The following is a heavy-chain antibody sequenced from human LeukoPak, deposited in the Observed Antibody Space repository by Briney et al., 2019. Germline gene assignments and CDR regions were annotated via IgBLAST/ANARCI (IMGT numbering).Heavy chain of an antibody. D-gene: IGHD4-11*01. CDR3: ARDPTVTTYYYYGMDV. CDR2: INPNSGGT. V-gene: IGHV1-2*02. Sequence: ASVKVSCKASGYTFTGYYMHWVRQAPGQGLEWMGWINPNSGGTNYAQKFQGRVTMTRDTSISTAYMELSRPRSDDTAVYYCARDPTVTTYYYYGMDVWGQGTTVTVSS. J-gene: IGHJ6*02. CDR1: GYTFTGYY.